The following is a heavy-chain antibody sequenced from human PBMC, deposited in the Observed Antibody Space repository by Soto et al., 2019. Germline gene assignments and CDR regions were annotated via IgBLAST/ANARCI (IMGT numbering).Heavy chain of an antibody. V-gene: IGHV1-18*01. Sequence: QVQLVQSGAEVKKPGASVNVSCKASGYTFSSFGISWVRQAPGQGLEGMGWISAYNGNTNYAQNVQGRVTMTTDTSTSRVYTGLRSLRSDDTAVFYCVRTPRGARSNWCINYDIWGQGTMVTVSS. CDR3: VRTPRGARSNWCINYDI. D-gene: IGHD1-26*01. J-gene: IGHJ3*02. CDR2: ISAYNGNT. CDR1: GYTFSSFG.